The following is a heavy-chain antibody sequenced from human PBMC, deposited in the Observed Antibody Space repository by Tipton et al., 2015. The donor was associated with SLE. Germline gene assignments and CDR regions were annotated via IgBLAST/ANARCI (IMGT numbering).Heavy chain of an antibody. CDR3: AVAPPAAIDY. V-gene: IGHV4-59*01. CDR1: GGSISSYY. J-gene: IGHJ4*02. D-gene: IGHD2-2*01. CDR2: IYYSGST. Sequence: TLSLTCTVSGGSISSYYWSWIRQPPGKGLEWIGYIYYSGSTNYNPSLKSRVTISVDTSKNQFSLKLSSVTAAATAVYYCAVAPPAAIDYWGQGTLVTVSS.